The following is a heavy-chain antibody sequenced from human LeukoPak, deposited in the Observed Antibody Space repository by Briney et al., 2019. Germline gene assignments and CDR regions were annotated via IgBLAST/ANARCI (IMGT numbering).Heavy chain of an antibody. D-gene: IGHD5-12*01. CDR3: ARAGDRGGFDY. V-gene: IGHV4-31*11. J-gene: IGHJ4*02. CDR1: GGSISSFGHY. Sequence: PSETLSVTCAVSGGSISSFGHYWSWIRQLPAEGLEWIGYIYYTGSAYYNPSLQSRVTISVDTSKNQFSLNLNSVTAADTAVYYCARAGDRGGFDYWGPGTLVTVSS. CDR2: IYYTGSA.